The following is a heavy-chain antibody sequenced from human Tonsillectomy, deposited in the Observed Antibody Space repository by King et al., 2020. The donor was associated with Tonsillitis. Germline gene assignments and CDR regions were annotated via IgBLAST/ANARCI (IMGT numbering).Heavy chain of an antibody. CDR1: GFTFDDYA. CDR2: ISWNSGST. J-gene: IGHJ2*01. CDR3: SRDTPKRCGNWYFDL. Sequence: VQLVESGGGLVQPGRSLRLSCAASGFTFDDYAMHWVRQAPGKGLEWVSGISWNSGSTGYADSVKGRFTISRDNAKNSLYLQMNSLRDEDTALYYCSRDTPKRCGNWYFDLWGRGTLVTVSS. V-gene: IGHV3-9*01. D-gene: IGHD4/OR15-4a*01.